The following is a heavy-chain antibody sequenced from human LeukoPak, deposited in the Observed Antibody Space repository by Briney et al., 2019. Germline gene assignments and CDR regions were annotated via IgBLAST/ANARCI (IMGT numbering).Heavy chain of an antibody. V-gene: IGHV3-9*01. CDR1: GFTFDDYA. Sequence: PGGSLRLSCAASGFTFDDYAMHWVRQAPGKGLEWVSGISWNSGSIGYADSVKGRFTISRDNAKNSLYLQMNSLRAEDTAVYYCAKDTPSPYWGQGTLVTVSS. CDR2: ISWNSGSI. J-gene: IGHJ4*02. CDR3: AKDTPSPY.